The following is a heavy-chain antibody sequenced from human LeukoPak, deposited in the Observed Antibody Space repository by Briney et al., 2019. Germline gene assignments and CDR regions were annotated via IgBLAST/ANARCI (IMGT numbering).Heavy chain of an antibody. V-gene: IGHV1-46*01. CDR2: INPSGGST. Sequence: ASVKVSCKASGCTFTSYYMHWVRQAPGQGLEWMGIINPSGGSTSYAQKFQGRVTMTRDMSTSTVYMELSSLRSEDTAVYYCARDGGLSSSSSVDWFDPWGQGTLVTVSS. D-gene: IGHD6-6*01. CDR1: GCTFTSYY. CDR3: ARDGGLSSSSSVDWFDP. J-gene: IGHJ5*02.